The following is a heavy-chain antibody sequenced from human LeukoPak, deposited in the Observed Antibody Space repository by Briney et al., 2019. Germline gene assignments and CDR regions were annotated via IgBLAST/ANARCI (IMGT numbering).Heavy chain of an antibody. V-gene: IGHV1-2*02. J-gene: IGHJ6*03. CDR2: INPNSGGT. CDR1: GYTFTGYY. CDR3: ARDRDLYYYYYYMDV. Sequence: GASVKVSCKASGYTFTGYYMHWVRQAPGQGLEWMGWINPNSGGTNYAQKFQGRVTMTRDTSISTAYMELSRLRSDDTAVYYCARDRDLYYYYYYMDVWGKGTTVTVSS.